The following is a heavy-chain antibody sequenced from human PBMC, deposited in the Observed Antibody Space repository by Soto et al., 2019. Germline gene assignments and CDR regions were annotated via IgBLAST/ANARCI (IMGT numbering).Heavy chain of an antibody. CDR1: GYTLTELS. CDR2: FDPEDGET. CDR3: AVYGPRGNYFDY. J-gene: IGHJ4*02. Sequence: ASVKVSCKVSGYTLTELSMHWVRQAPGKGLEWMGGFDPEDGETIYAQKFQGRVTMTEDTSTDTAYMELSSLRSEDTAVYYCAVYGPRGNYFDYWGQGTLVTVSS. V-gene: IGHV1-24*01. D-gene: IGHD3-16*01.